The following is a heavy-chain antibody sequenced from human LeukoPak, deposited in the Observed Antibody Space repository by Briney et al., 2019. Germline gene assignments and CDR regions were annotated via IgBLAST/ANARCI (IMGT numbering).Heavy chain of an antibody. CDR3: AREGELGYCSSTSCPFDY. CDR2: IYYSGST. V-gene: IGHV4-59*01. J-gene: IGHJ4*02. D-gene: IGHD2-2*01. Sequence: PSETLSLTCTVSGGSISSYYWSWIRQPPGKGLEWIGYIYYSGSTNYNPSLKSRVTISVDTPKNQFSLKLSSVTAADTAVYYCAREGELGYCSSTSCPFDYWGQGTLVTVSS. CDR1: GGSISSYY.